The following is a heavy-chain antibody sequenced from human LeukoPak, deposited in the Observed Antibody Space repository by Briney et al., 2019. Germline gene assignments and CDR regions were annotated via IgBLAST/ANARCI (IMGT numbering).Heavy chain of an antibody. CDR1: GFTFSTYA. Sequence: GGSLRLSCAASGFTFSTYAMSWVRQAPGKGLEWVSGISGRGISTYYADSVKGRFTISRDSSKNTLYLQTNSLRAEDTAVYYCAKKATVTSYYFDFWGQGTLVTVSP. D-gene: IGHD4-17*01. J-gene: IGHJ4*02. CDR3: AKKATVTSYYFDF. V-gene: IGHV3-23*01. CDR2: ISGRGIST.